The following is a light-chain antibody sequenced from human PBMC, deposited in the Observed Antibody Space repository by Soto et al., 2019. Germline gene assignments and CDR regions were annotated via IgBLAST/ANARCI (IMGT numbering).Light chain of an antibody. CDR2: DAS. V-gene: IGKV1-5*01. CDR3: QQYENYWT. CDR1: QSISSW. Sequence: DIQMTHSPSTLSATAGDIVTITCRASQSISSWLAWYQHKPGKAPKLLIYDASNLDSGVPSRFSGSGSGTEFSLTISNLQPDDCATYYCQQYENYWTFGQGTKVDIK. J-gene: IGKJ1*01.